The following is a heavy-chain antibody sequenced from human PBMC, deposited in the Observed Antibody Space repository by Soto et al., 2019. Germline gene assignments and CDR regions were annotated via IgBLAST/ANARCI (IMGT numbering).Heavy chain of an antibody. CDR2: INPSGGST. V-gene: IGHV1-46*01. J-gene: IGHJ3*02. Sequence: ASVKVSCKASGYTFTSYYMHWVRQAPGQGLEWMGIINPSGGSTSYAQKFQGGVTMTRDTSTSTVYMELSSLRSEDTAVYYCARDESYGVVVAATLGAFDIWGQGTMVTVSS. D-gene: IGHD2-15*01. CDR3: ARDESYGVVVAATLGAFDI. CDR1: GYTFTSYY.